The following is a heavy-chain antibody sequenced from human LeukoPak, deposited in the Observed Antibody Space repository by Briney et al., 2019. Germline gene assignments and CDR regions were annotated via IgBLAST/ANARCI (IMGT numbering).Heavy chain of an antibody. CDR1: GFTFSNPW. CDR3: ATNSDYEGLFAY. CDR2: IKSKADGGTT. J-gene: IGHJ4*02. V-gene: IGHV3-15*01. D-gene: IGHD5-12*01. Sequence: PGGSLRLSCAASGFTFSNPWMSWVRQAPGKGLEWVGRIKSKADGGTTDYAAPVKGRFTISRDDSENTLYLQMNSLKTEDTAVYYCATNSDYEGLFAYWGQGSLVTVSS.